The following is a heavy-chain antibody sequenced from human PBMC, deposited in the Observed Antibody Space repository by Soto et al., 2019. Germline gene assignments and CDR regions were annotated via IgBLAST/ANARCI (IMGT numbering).Heavy chain of an antibody. CDR3: ARLNAGYPHYFDF. J-gene: IGHJ4*02. Sequence: PGESLKICCXGSGNSFTNFWIGWVRQMPGKGLDWMRIIYPADSDTRYSPSFHGQVTISADKSISTAYLQRSSLKAPATAMYYCARLNAGYPHYFDFWGQGTLGTVSS. CDR2: IYPADSDT. V-gene: IGHV5-51*01. D-gene: IGHD5-12*01. CDR1: GNSFTNFW.